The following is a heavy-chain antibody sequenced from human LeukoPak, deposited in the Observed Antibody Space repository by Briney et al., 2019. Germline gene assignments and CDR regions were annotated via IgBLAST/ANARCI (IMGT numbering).Heavy chain of an antibody. CDR3: TRDASGDTNSGPRMDV. CDR1: AFTFRTYW. V-gene: IGHV3-7*05. Sequence: GGSLRLSCAASAFTFRTYWMSWVRQAPGKGLEWVAMIKPDGSEKYYVDSVKGLFTISRDNAMNSLYLQMTSLRAEDTAVYYCTRDASGDTNSGPRMDVWGQGTTVTVS. J-gene: IGHJ6*02. CDR2: IKPDGSEK. D-gene: IGHD1-26*01.